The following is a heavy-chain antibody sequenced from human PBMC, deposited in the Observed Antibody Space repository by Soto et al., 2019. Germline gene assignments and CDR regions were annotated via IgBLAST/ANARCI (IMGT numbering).Heavy chain of an antibody. V-gene: IGHV3-66*01. Sequence: GGSLRLSCAASGFTVSSNYMSWVRQAPGKGLEWVSVIYSGGSTYYADSVKGRFTISRDNSKNTLYLQMNSLRAEDTAVYYCARAMGFPDYYYYYMDVWGKGTTVTVSS. CDR2: IYSGGST. CDR3: ARAMGFPDYYYYYMDV. CDR1: GFTVSSNY. J-gene: IGHJ6*03.